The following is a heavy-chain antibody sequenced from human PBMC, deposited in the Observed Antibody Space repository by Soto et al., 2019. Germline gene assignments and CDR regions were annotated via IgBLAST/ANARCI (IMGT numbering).Heavy chain of an antibody. CDR2: INPSGGSA. Sequence: ASVKVSCKASGYTFTAYFMHWVRQAPGQGLEWIGIINPSGGSANYAQRFQGRVALTWDTSTSTVYMDLSSLTSDDTAMYYCARAPFSTSSFFFDYWGQGTLVTVSS. J-gene: IGHJ4*02. V-gene: IGHV1-46*01. CDR1: GYTFTAYF. D-gene: IGHD6-6*01. CDR3: ARAPFSTSSFFFDY.